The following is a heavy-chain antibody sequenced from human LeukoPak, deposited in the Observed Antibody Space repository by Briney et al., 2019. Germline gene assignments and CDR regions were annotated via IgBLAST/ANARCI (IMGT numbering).Heavy chain of an antibody. Sequence: GGSLRLSCAASEFTFTDYYMAWIRQAPGKGLEWVSYISSSGTAYHADSVKGRFTIYRDNDKSSVHLQMNTLRAEDTAVYYCVRSKWELGYWGQGTLVTVPS. CDR3: VRSKWELGY. CDR1: EFTFTDYY. J-gene: IGHJ4*02. V-gene: IGHV3-11*01. D-gene: IGHD1-26*01. CDR2: ISSSGTA.